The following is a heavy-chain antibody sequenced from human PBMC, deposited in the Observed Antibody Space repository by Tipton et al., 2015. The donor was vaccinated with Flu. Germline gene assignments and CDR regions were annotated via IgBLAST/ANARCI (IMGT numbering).Heavy chain of an antibody. CDR2: IYSGGST. Sequence: SLRLSCAASGFTVSSNYMSWVRQAPGKGLEWVSVIYSGGSTYYADSVKGRFTISRDNSKNTLYLQMNSLRAEDTAVYYCARDLTYGSVPGAFDIWGQGTRVTVSS. D-gene: IGHD3-10*01. J-gene: IGHJ3*02. CDR1: GFTVSSNY. V-gene: IGHV3-53*01. CDR3: ARDLTYGSVPGAFDI.